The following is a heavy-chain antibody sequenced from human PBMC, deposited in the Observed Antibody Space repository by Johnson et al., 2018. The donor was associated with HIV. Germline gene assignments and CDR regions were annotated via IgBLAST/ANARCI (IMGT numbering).Heavy chain of an antibody. V-gene: IGHV3-30*18. CDR1: GFSFSTYN. J-gene: IGHJ3*01. CDR3: AKERTAMVTPFDA. D-gene: IGHD5-18*01. Sequence: QVLLVESGGGVVQPGRSLRLSCAASGFSFSTYNMHWVRHAPGRGLEWVAFISYSGSDNYYVESVKGRFTVSRDNSENTLFLQMNSLRDEDTAVYYCAKERTAMVTPFDAWGQGTRVTVSS. CDR2: ISYSGSDN.